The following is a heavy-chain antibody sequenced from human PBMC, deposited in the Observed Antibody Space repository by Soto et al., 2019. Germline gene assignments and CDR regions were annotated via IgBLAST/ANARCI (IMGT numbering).Heavy chain of an antibody. V-gene: IGHV4-59*08. CDR2: ISYTGSA. D-gene: IGHD2-21*02. CDR1: GGSINYSY. J-gene: IGHJ4*02. Sequence: SETLSLTCTVSGGSINYSYWTWIRQPPGKGLEWIGYISYTGSANYNASFKSRVTISIDTSKNQFSLKLSSVTATDTAVYYCARQRTTVVTQAYFDHWGQGALVTVSS. CDR3: ARQRTTVVTQAYFDH.